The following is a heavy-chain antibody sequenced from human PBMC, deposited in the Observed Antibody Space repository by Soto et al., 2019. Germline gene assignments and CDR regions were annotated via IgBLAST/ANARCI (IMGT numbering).Heavy chain of an antibody. J-gene: IGHJ6*02. D-gene: IGHD7-27*01. CDR3: ARGLLGPGDYYYVMDV. V-gene: IGHV3-13*01. CDR1: GFSFSSYD. Sequence: EVQLVESGGGLVQPGGSLRLSCAASGFSFSSYDMHWVRQATGYGLEWVSGIGTLGDTYYPDSVRGRFTLSRDNAKNALYLQMDSLRAGDTAMEYCARGLLGPGDYYYVMDVWGQGTTVTVSS. CDR2: IGTLGDT.